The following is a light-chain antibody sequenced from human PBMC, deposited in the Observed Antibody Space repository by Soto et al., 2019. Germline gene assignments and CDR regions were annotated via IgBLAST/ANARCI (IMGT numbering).Light chain of an antibody. V-gene: IGLV7-46*01. CDR3: LLSYSGASYV. Sequence: QAVVTQEPSLTVSPGGTVTLTCGSSTGAITSGHYPYWFQQKPGQAPRTLIYDTSNKHSWTPARFSGSLLGGKAALTPSGAQPEDEAEYYCLLSYSGASYVFGPGTKVTVL. CDR1: TGAITSGHY. J-gene: IGLJ1*01. CDR2: DTS.